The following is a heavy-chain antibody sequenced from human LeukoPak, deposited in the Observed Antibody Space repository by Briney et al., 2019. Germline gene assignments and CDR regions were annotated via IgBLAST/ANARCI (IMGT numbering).Heavy chain of an antibody. Sequence: GGSLRLSCTASGFTFSSYWMHWVRQAPGKGLVWVSRINSAGISTNYADSVKGRFTISRDNAKNTLYLQMNSLRAEDTAIYYCAKGNWRYFDYWGQGTLVTVSS. CDR1: GFTFSSYW. CDR2: INSAGIST. D-gene: IGHD1-1*01. J-gene: IGHJ4*02. V-gene: IGHV3-74*01. CDR3: AKGNWRYFDY.